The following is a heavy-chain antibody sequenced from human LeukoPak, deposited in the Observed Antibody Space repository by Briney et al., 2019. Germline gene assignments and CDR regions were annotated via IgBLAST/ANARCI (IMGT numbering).Heavy chain of an antibody. CDR2: INHSGST. D-gene: IGHD2-15*01. J-gene: IGHJ4*02. CDR3: ARGSGHCSGGSCYGDY. CDR1: GGSFSGYY. V-gene: IGHV4-34*01. Sequence: SETLSLTCADYGGSFSGYYWSWIRQPPGKGLEWIGEINHSGSTNYNPSLKSRVTISVDTSKNQFSLKLSSVTAADTAVYYCARGSGHCSGGSCYGDYWGQGTLVTVSS.